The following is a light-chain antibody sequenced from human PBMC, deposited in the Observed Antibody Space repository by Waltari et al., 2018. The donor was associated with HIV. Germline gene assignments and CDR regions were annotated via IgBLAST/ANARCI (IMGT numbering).Light chain of an antibody. V-gene: IGLV2-8*01. J-gene: IGLJ2*01. CDR3: VSYTEKDTFLL. CDR2: DVT. CDR1: SNDIGPYNF. Sequence: QSALTQPPSASGSPGQSVAIPCTGSSNDIGPYNFVSWYQHHPGKAPKLLIYDVTRRPPGIHDRFSGTKSGYTASLTVSDLQVEDEADYYCVSYTEKDTFLLFGGGTKLAV.